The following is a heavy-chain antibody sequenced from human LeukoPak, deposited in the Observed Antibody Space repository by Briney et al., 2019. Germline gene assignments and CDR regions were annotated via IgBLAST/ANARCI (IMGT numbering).Heavy chain of an antibody. CDR1: GGSIRSSSYY. D-gene: IGHD3-22*01. Sequence: PSETLSLTCTISGGSIRSSSYYWGWIRQPPGKGLEWIGSIYYSGSTYYNPSLKSRVTISVDTSKNQFSLKLSSVTAADTAVYYCAREGSSYDSSTNDAFDIWGQGTMVTVSS. CDR3: AREGSSYDSSTNDAFDI. V-gene: IGHV4-39*07. CDR2: IYYSGST. J-gene: IGHJ3*02.